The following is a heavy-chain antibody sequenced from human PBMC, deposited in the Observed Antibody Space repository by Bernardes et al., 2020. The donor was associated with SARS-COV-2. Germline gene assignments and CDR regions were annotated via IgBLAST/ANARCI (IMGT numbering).Heavy chain of an antibody. CDR1: GGSISTYY. CDR2: MSASGSS. D-gene: IGHD3-16*02. Sequence: SETLSLTCSVSGGSISTYYWSWIRQPAGKGLEWIGRMSASGSSNHNPSLRSRITMSVDTPQNQISLELSSVTAADTAVYYCAREGSYRQNGRVEYWGQGTLVTVSS. CDR3: AREGSYRQNGRVEY. V-gene: IGHV4-4*07. J-gene: IGHJ4*02.